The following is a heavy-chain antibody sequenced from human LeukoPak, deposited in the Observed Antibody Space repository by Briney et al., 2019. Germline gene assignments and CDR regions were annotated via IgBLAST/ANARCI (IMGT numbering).Heavy chain of an antibody. J-gene: IGHJ6*02. CDR2: IIPIFGTA. V-gene: IGHV1-69*01. CDR3: ARCETNRITIFGDYYYGMDV. D-gene: IGHD3-3*01. CDR1: GGTFSSYA. Sequence: SVKVSCKASGGTFSSYAISWVRQAPGQGLEWMGGIIPIFGTANYAQKFQGRVTITADESTSTAYMELSSLRSEDTAVYYCARCETNRITIFGDYYYGMDVWGQGTTVTVSS.